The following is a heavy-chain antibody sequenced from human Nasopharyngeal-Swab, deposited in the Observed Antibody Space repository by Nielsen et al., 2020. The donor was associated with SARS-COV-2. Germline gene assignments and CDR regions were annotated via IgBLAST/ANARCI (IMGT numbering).Heavy chain of an antibody. CDR2: IGTAGDT. D-gene: IGHD4-17*01. CDR1: GFTFSSYD. J-gene: IGHJ4*02. Sequence: ESLKISCAASGFTFSSYDMHWVRQATGKGLEWVSAIGTAGDTYYPGSVKGRFTISRENAKNSLYLQMNSLSAGDTAVYYCARSVGDYGDLYFDYWGQGTLVTVSS. V-gene: IGHV3-13*04. CDR3: ARSVGDYGDLYFDY.